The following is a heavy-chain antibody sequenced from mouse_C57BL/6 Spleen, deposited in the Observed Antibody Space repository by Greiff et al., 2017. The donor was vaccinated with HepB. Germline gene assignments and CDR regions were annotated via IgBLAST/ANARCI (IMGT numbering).Heavy chain of an antibody. CDR2: IHPNSGST. D-gene: IGHD2-5*01. Sequence: QVQLQQPGAELVKPGASVKLSCKASGYTFTSYWMHWVKQRPGQGLEWIGMIHPNSGSTNYNEKFKSKATLTVDKSSSTAYMQLSSLTSEDSAVYYCARPYYSNRWYAMDYWGQGTSVTVSS. CDR1: GYTFTSYW. V-gene: IGHV1-64*01. CDR3: ARPYYSNRWYAMDY. J-gene: IGHJ4*01.